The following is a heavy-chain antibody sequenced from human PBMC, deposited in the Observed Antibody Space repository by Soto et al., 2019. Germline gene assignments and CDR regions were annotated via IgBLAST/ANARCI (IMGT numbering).Heavy chain of an antibody. CDR1: GFTFSSYG. D-gene: IGHD5-12*01. Sequence: TGGSLRLSCAASGFTFSSYGMHWVRQAPGKGLEWVAVISYDGSNKYYADSVKGRFTISRDNSKNTLYLQMNSLRAEDTAVYYCAKDLGRDGYNFFDYWGQGTLVTVSS. CDR2: ISYDGSNK. V-gene: IGHV3-30*18. CDR3: AKDLGRDGYNFFDY. J-gene: IGHJ4*02.